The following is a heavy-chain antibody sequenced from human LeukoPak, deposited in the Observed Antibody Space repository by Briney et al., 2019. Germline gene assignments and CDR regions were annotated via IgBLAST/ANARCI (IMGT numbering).Heavy chain of an antibody. Sequence: PSETLSLTCTVSGGSISSYYWSWIRQPAGKGLEWIGRIYTSGSTNYNPSLKSRVTMSVDTSKNQFSLKLSSVTAVDTAVYYCARATGYSSSWYPARGREAAYYFDYWGQGTLVTVSS. J-gene: IGHJ4*02. CDR2: IYTSGST. CDR1: GGSISSYY. D-gene: IGHD6-13*01. V-gene: IGHV4-4*07. CDR3: ARATGYSSSWYPARGREAAYYFDY.